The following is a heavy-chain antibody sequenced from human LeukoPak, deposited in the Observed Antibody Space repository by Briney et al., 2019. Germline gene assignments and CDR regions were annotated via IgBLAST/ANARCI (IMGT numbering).Heavy chain of an antibody. CDR1: GGSFSGYY. J-gene: IGHJ4*02. D-gene: IGHD3-22*01. CDR3: ARGRTYYYDSSGYYRLDC. Sequence: SETLSLTCAVYGGSFSGYYWSWIRQPPGKGLEWIGEINHSGSTNYNPSLKSRVTISVDTSKNQFSLKLSSVTAADTAVYYCARGRTYYYDSSGYYRLDCWGQGTLVTVSS. CDR2: INHSGST. V-gene: IGHV4-34*01.